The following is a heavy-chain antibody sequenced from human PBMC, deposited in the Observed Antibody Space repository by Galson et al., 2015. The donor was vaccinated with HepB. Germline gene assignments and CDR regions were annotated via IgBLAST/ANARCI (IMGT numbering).Heavy chain of an antibody. CDR1: GFTFSRYS. Sequence: SLRLSCAASGFTFSRYSMNWVRQAPGKGLEWVSSISSSSSYIYYADSVKGRFTISRDNAKNSLYLQMNSLRAEDTAVYYCARVLVYCSSTSCYIPGGMDVWGQGTTVTVSS. V-gene: IGHV3-21*01. D-gene: IGHD2-2*02. CDR3: ARVLVYCSSTSCYIPGGMDV. CDR2: ISSSSSYI. J-gene: IGHJ6*02.